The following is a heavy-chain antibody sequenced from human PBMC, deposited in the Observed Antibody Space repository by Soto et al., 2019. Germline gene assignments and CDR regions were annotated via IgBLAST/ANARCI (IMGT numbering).Heavy chain of an antibody. CDR3: ASGASRWYPYFLES. CDR2: IIPYYNTL. J-gene: IGHJ4*02. V-gene: IGHV1-69*01. D-gene: IGHD6-13*01. CDR1: EGTFNSYA. Sequence: QVQLVQSGAEVKKPGSSVRVSCKASEGTFNSYAIAWVRQAPGQGLEWMGGIIPYYNTLNYAQKFQDRVTITADDSTNTVYMELSSLRSDDTAVYFCASGASRWYPYFLESWAQGTLVTVSS.